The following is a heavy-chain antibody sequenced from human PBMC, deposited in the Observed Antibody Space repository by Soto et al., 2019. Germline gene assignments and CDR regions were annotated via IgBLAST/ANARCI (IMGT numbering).Heavy chain of an antibody. J-gene: IGHJ4*02. V-gene: IGHV3-23*01. CDR2: ISGDGGTT. CDR3: ARRGSARTYYFDS. D-gene: IGHD1-1*01. CDR1: GFTFSSYA. Sequence: GGSLRLSCAASGFTFSSYAMSWARQTPGKGLEWVSVISGDGGTTYYADSVKGRFTISRGNSKDTLYLQMNSLSAEDTAVYYCARRGSARTYYFDSWGQGTLVTVSS.